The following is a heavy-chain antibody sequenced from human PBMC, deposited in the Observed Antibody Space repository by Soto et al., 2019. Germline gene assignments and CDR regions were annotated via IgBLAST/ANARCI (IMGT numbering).Heavy chain of an antibody. Sequence: PSETLSLTCAVYGGSFSGYYWSWIRQPPGKGLEWIGEINHSGSTNYNPSLKSRVTISVDTSKNQFSLKLSSVTAADTAVYYCARAPRSRNWFDPWGQGTLVTVS. CDR3: ARAPRSRNWFDP. CDR1: GGSFSGYY. J-gene: IGHJ5*02. CDR2: INHSGST. V-gene: IGHV4-34*01.